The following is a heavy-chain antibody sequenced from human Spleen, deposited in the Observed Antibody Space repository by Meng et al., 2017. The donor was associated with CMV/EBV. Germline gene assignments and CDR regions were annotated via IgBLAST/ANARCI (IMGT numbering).Heavy chain of an antibody. Sequence: GGSLRLSCAASGLNFSSYAMSWVRQAPGKGLEWVSVIYSDGSSTYYADSVKGRFTISRDNAKNTLYLQMNSLRAEDTAVYYCASETGVGVVPAAIGYWGQGTLVTVSS. V-gene: IGHV3-23*03. CDR2: IYSDGSST. CDR1: GLNFSSYA. J-gene: IGHJ4*02. CDR3: ASETGVGVVPAAIGY. D-gene: IGHD2-2*01.